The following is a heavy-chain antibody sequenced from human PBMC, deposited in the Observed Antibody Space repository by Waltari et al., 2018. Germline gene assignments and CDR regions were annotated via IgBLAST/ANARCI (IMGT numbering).Heavy chain of an antibody. CDR2: IYHSGST. J-gene: IGHJ1*01. V-gene: IGHV4-31*03. CDR3: ARSLTMGAPAEYFQH. Sequence: QVQLQESGPGLVKPSQTLSLTCTVSGGSISSGGYYWSWLRQHPGKGLEWIGYIYHSGSTYYNPSLKSRVTISVDRSKNQFSLKLSSVTAADTAVYYCARSLTMGAPAEYFQHWGQGTLVTVSS. CDR1: GGSISSGGYY. D-gene: IGHD3-3*01.